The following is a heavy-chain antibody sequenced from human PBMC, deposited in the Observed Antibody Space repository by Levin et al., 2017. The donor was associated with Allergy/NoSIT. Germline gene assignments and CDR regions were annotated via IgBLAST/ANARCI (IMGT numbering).Heavy chain of an antibody. CDR1: GFTFENYA. CDR3: TKDSTSGRGSGGTPAYAYFGS. CDR2: IDRSASIV. D-gene: IGHD6-19*01. Sequence: SLKISCLASGFTFENYAMHWVRQVPGKGLEWVSGIDRSASIVAYADSVKGRFTVSRDNTRRSLFLEMNSLKIEDSAFYYCTKDSTSGRGSGGTPAYAYFGSWGRGTLVTVS. V-gene: IGHV3-9*01. J-gene: IGHJ4*02.